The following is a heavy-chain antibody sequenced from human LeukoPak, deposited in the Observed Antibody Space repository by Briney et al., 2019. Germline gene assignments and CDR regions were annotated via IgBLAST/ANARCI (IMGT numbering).Heavy chain of an antibody. CDR1: GFTFSTYW. Sequence: GGSLRLSCAASGFTFSTYWMHWVRQAPGKGLVWVSRINGEGRSTSHADSVKGRFTISRDNAKNTLYLQMNSLRAEDTAVYYCTRLSDCTNGVCAINWGQGTLVTVSS. V-gene: IGHV3-74*01. J-gene: IGHJ4*02. CDR2: INGEGRST. CDR3: TRLSDCTNGVCAIN. D-gene: IGHD2-8*01.